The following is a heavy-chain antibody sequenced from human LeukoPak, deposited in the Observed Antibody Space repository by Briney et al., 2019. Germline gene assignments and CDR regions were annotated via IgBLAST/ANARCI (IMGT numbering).Heavy chain of an antibody. CDR1: GGSISSSSDY. CDR3: ARVWLRDYMDV. D-gene: IGHD5-12*01. V-gene: IGHV3-23*01. Sequence: PSETLSLTCTVSGGSISSSSDYWAWVRQAPGKGLEWVAAITADGGSTHYTTSVKGRFIISRDTPKNTLSLQMNNLRAEDTAVYFCARVWLRDYMDVWGEGTTVSVSS. J-gene: IGHJ6*03. CDR2: ITADGGST.